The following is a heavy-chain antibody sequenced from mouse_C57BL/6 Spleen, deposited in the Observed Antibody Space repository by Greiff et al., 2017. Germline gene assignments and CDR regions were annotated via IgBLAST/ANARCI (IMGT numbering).Heavy chain of an antibody. CDR3: ASPVYGNYEAWFAY. CDR1: GFSLTSYG. V-gene: IGHV2-2*01. CDR2: IWSGGST. J-gene: IGHJ3*01. Sequence: QVQLQQSGPGLVQPSQSLSITCTVSGFSLTSYGVHWVRQSPGKGLEWLGVIWSGGSTDYNAAFISRLSISKDNSKSQVFFKMNSLQADDTAIYYCASPVYGNYEAWFAYWGQGTLVTVSA. D-gene: IGHD2-1*01.